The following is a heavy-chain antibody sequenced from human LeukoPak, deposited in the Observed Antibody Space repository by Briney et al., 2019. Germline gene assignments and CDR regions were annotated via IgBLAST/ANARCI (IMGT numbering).Heavy chain of an antibody. CDR2: INHNGST. J-gene: IGHJ3*02. CDR3: ARGPYITMVRGAAFDI. D-gene: IGHD3-10*01. Sequence: SETLSLTCAVYGGSFSGYYWSWIRQPPGKELEWIGEINHNGSTNYNPSLKSRVTISVDTSKNQFSLKLSSVTAADTAVYYCARGPYITMVRGAAFDIWGQGTMVTVSS. V-gene: IGHV4-34*01. CDR1: GGSFSGYY.